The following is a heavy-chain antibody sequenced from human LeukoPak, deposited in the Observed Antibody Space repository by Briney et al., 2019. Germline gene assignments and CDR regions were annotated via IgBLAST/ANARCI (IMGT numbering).Heavy chain of an antibody. D-gene: IGHD5-18*01. V-gene: IGHV3-23*01. CDR3: ATKTAFDY. CDR2: IIISGSST. Sequence: GGSLRLSCAASAFTFSSYGMSWVRQAPGKGLEWVSTIIISGSSTYYADSVKGRFTISRVNSKNTLYLQMSSLRAEDTAVYFCATKTAFDYWGQGTLVTVSS. J-gene: IGHJ4*02. CDR1: AFTFSSYG.